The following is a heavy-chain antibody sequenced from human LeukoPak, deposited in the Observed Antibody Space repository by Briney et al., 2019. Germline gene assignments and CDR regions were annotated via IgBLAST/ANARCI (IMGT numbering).Heavy chain of an antibody. CDR1: GYTFTGYY. CDR2: IDPNSGGT. CDR3: ARESYYYDSSGYRDAFDI. V-gene: IGHV1-2*02. Sequence: ASVKVSCKASGYTFTGYYTHWVRQAPGQGLEWMGWIDPNSGGTNYAQRFQGRVTMTRDTSISTAYMELSRLRSDDTAVYYCARESYYYDSSGYRDAFDIWGQGTMVTVSS. D-gene: IGHD3-22*01. J-gene: IGHJ3*02.